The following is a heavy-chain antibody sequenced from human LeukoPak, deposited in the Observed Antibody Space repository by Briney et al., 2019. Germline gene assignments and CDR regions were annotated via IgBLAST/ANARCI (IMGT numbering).Heavy chain of an antibody. CDR2: ISGSAFGT. CDR3: ARGIDSGYDYFDY. D-gene: IGHD5-12*01. CDR1: GFTFSTYG. Sequence: GGSLRLSCAASGFTFSTYGMSWVRQAPGKGLEWVSAISGSAFGTYYADSVKGRFTISRDNAKNSLYLRMNSLRAEDTALYYCARGIDSGYDYFDYWGQGTLVTVSS. J-gene: IGHJ4*02. V-gene: IGHV3-23*01.